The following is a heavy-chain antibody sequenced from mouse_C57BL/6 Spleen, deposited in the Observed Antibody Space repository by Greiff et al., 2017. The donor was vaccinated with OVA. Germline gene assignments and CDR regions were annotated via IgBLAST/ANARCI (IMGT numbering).Heavy chain of an antibody. D-gene: IGHD1-1*01. CDR3: ARGAFNDYGSSPLYAMDY. J-gene: IGHJ4*01. CDR2: IDPSDSAT. V-gene: IGHV1-52*01. CDR1: GYTFTSYW. Sequence: QVQLQQPGAELVRPGSSVKLSCKASGYTFTSYWMHWVKQRPIQGLEWIGNIDPSDSATHYNQKFKDKATLTVDKSSSTAYMQLSSLASEDSEVYYCARGAFNDYGSSPLYAMDYWGQGTSVTGSS.